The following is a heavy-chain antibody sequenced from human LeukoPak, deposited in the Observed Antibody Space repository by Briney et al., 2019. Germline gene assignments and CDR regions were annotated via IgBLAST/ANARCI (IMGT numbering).Heavy chain of an antibody. CDR1: GFTFSSYS. V-gene: IGHV3-21*01. CDR2: ISSSSSYI. Sequence: PGGSLRLSCAASGFTFSSYSMNWVRQAPGKGLEWVSSISSSSSYIYYADSVKGRFTISRDNAKNSLYLQTNSLRAEDTAVYYCARSGSYYGDGVYWGQGTLVTVSS. CDR3: ARSGSYYGDGVY. J-gene: IGHJ4*02. D-gene: IGHD1-26*01.